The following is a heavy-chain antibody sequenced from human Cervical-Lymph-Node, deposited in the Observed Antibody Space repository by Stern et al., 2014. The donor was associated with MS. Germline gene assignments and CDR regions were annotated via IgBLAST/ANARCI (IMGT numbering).Heavy chain of an antibody. D-gene: IGHD6-6*01. Sequence: VQLVESGGGVVQPGRSLRLSCAASGFTFSSYGMHWVRPTPGKGLAWVAVIWYDGSNKYYADSVKGRFTISRDNSENTLYLQMNSLRAEDTAVYYCARGDSSSPLEYWGQGTLVTVSS. CDR2: IWYDGSNK. CDR1: GFTFSSYG. V-gene: IGHV3-33*01. CDR3: ARGDSSSPLEY. J-gene: IGHJ4*02.